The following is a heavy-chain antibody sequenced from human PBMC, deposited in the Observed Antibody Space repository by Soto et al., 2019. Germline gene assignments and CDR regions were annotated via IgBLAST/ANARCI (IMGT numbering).Heavy chain of an antibody. Sequence: PGGSLRLSCAASGFTFSSYSMNWVRQAPGKGLEWVSSISSSSYIYYADSVKGRFTISRDNAKNSLYLQMNSLRAEDTAVYYCARERCSSTSCYTRDGMDVWGQGTTVTVSS. CDR2: ISSSSYI. V-gene: IGHV3-21*01. J-gene: IGHJ6*02. CDR1: GFTFSSYS. D-gene: IGHD2-2*02. CDR3: ARERCSSTSCYTRDGMDV.